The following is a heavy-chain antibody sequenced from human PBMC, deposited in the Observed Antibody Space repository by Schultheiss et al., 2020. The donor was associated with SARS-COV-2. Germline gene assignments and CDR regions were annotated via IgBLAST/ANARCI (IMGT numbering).Heavy chain of an antibody. Sequence: SETLSLTCAVYGGSFSGYYWSWIRQPPGKGLEWIGEINHSGSTNYNPSLKSRVTISVDTSKSQFSLKLNSVTAADTAVYYCAPTSGKYGDYYYYGMDVWGQGTTVTVSS. CDR3: APTSGKYGDYYYYGMDV. D-gene: IGHD1-26*01. CDR2: INHSGST. V-gene: IGHV4-34*01. CDR1: GGSFSGYY. J-gene: IGHJ6*02.